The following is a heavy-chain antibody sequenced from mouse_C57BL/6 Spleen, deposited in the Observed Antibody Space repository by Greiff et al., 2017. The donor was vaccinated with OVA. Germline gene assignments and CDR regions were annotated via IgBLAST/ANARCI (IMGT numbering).Heavy chain of an antibody. CDR3: ARGIGYGGAY. CDR2: IDPSDSET. V-gene: IGHV1-52*01. J-gene: IGHJ3*01. CDR1: GYTFTSYW. Sequence: VQLQQPGAELVRPGSSVKLSCKASGYTFTSYWMHWVKQRPIQGLEWIGNIDPSDSETHYNQKFKDKATLTVDKSSSTAYMQLSSLTSEDSAVYYCARGIGYGGAYWGQGTLVTVSA. D-gene: IGHD2-14*01.